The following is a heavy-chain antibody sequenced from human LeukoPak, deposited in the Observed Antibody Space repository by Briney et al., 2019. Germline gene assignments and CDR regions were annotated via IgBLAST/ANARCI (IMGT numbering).Heavy chain of an antibody. CDR3: ARSNCNSCYLGVWYYFDY. CDR1: GITVSSNY. V-gene: IGHV3-66*01. J-gene: IGHJ4*02. CDR2: IYSDGST. Sequence: GGSLRLSCAASGITVSSNYMSCVRQAPGKGPEWVSVIYSDGSTYYADSVKGRFTISRDNSKNTLYLQMNSLRAEDTAVYYCARSNCNSCYLGVWYYFDYWGQGTLVTVSS. D-gene: IGHD1/OR15-1a*01.